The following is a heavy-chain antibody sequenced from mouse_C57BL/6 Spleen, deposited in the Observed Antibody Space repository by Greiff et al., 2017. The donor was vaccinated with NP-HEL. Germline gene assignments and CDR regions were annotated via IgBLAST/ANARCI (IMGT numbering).Heavy chain of an antibody. D-gene: IGHD2-5*01. Sequence: EVQLQQSGAELVRPGASVKLSCTASGFNIKDDYMHWVKQRPEQGLEWIGWIDPENGDTEYASKFQGKATITADTSSNTAYLQLSSLTSEDTAVYYCTTGSYYSNYGGFFAYWGQGTLVTVSA. CDR2: IDPENGDT. V-gene: IGHV14-4*01. J-gene: IGHJ3*01. CDR1: GFNIKDDY. CDR3: TTGSYYSNYGGFFAY.